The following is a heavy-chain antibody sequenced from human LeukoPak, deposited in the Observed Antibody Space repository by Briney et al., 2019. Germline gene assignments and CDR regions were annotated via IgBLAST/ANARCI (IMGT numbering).Heavy chain of an antibody. Sequence: GGSLRLSCAASGFTFSSNGFHGFGQAPGKGLEWVAFIRYDGRKNYCADYLKGRFIISRDDSKNTLYLQMNSLRGEDTAVYYCVKGSDSFDYWGQGGMVTVSS. V-gene: IGHV3-30*02. CDR1: GFTFSSNG. CDR2: IRYDGRKN. J-gene: IGHJ4*02. CDR3: VKGSDSFDY.